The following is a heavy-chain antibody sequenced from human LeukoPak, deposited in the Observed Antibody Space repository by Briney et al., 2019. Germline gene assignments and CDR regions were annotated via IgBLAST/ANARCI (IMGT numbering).Heavy chain of an antibody. CDR3: ARGGTYGEGSPDY. CDR1: GFTFSSYG. Sequence: PGGSLRLSCAASGFTFSSYGMHWVRRAPGKGLEWVAVISYDGSNKYYADSVKGRFTTSRDNAKNSLYLQMNSLRAEDTALYYCARGGTYGEGSPDYWGQGTLVTVSS. J-gene: IGHJ4*02. CDR2: ISYDGSNK. D-gene: IGHD4-17*01. V-gene: IGHV3-30*03.